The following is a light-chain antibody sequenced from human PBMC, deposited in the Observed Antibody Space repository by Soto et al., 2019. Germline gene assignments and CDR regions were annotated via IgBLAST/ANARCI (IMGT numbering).Light chain of an antibody. Sequence: DIQMTQSPSSLSASVGDRVTITCRTSQSISSYLNWYQQKPGKAPKLLISAASSLQSGVPSRFSGSGSGTDFTVTISSLQPEDFATYYCLQSYSTLWTFGQGTKVEIK. CDR2: AAS. CDR3: LQSYSTLWT. J-gene: IGKJ1*01. V-gene: IGKV1-39*01. CDR1: QSISSY.